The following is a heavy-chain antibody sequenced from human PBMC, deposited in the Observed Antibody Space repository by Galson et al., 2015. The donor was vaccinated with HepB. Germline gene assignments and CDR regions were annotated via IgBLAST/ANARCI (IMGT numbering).Heavy chain of an antibody. D-gene: IGHD6-13*01. V-gene: IGHV3-33*01. CDR3: ARGGAAAGTLDY. CDR1: GFTFSSYG. J-gene: IGHJ4*02. CDR2: KWYDGSNK. Sequence: SLRLSCAASGFTFSSYGMHWVRQAPGKGLEWVAVKWYDGSNKYYADSVKGRFTISRDNSKNTLYLQMNSLRAEDTAVYYCARGGAAAGTLDYWGQGTLVTVSS.